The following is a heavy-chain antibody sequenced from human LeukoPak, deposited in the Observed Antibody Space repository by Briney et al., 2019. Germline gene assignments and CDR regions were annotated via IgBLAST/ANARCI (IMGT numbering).Heavy chain of an antibody. CDR2: INPKSGDT. D-gene: IGHD4-11*01. J-gene: IGHJ5*02. V-gene: IGHV1-2*02. CDR1: GYSFTGYH. Sequence: ASVKVSCKASGYSFTGYHLHWVRQAPGQGLEWMGWINPKSGDTNYAEKFQDRVTLTRDTSISTAYMELTNLRSNDTAVYYCARPNDDYYNWFDPWGQGTLVTVSS. CDR3: ARPNDDYYNWFDP.